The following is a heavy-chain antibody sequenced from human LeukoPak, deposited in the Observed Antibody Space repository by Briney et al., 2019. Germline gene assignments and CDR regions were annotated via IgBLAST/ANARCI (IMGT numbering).Heavy chain of an antibody. V-gene: IGHV3-30*03. CDR2: ISYDGSNK. CDR1: GFTFSSYG. D-gene: IGHD2-15*01. J-gene: IGHJ4*02. CDR3: ASRQGGIVGDY. Sequence: GRSLRLSCAASGFTFSSYGIHWVRQAPGKGLEWVAVISYDGSNKYYGDSVKGRFTISRDNSKNTVYLQMNSLRPEDTAVYYCASRQGGIVGDYWGQGTLVTVSS.